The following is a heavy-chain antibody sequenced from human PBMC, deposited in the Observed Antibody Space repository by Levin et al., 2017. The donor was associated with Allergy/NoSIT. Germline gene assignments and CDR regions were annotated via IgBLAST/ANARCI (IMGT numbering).Heavy chain of an antibody. D-gene: IGHD3-3*01. J-gene: IGHJ2*01. CDR1: GYSFTSYW. CDR3: ARLRGYDTSYWYFDL. CDR2: IYPGDSDT. Sequence: GESLKISCKASGYSFTSYWIGWVRQMPGKGLEWMGIIYPGDSDTRYSPSFQGQVTISADKSISTGYLQWSSLKASDTAMYYCARLRGYDTSYWYFDLWGRGTPVTVTS. V-gene: IGHV5-51*01.